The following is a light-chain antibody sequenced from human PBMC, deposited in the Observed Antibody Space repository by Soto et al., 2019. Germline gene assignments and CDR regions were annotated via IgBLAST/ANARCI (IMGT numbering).Light chain of an antibody. Sequence: QSVLIQPPSASGTPGQRVSVSCSGTTSNIGRNSVNWYQQFPGTAPKLLIHSNNQRPSGVPDRFSGSKSGASASLAISGLQSEDEADYYCATWDDGLNAGVFGGGTKLTVL. CDR2: SNN. V-gene: IGLV1-44*01. J-gene: IGLJ2*01. CDR1: TSNIGRNS. CDR3: ATWDDGLNAGV.